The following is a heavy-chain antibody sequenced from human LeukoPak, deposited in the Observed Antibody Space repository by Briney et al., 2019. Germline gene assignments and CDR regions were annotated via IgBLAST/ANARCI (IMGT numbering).Heavy chain of an antibody. D-gene: IGHD6-13*01. CDR2: ISAYNGNT. J-gene: IGHJ5*02. CDR1: GYTFTSYG. Sequence: ASVKVSCKASGYTFTSYGISWVRQAPGQGLEWMGWISAYNGNTNYAQKLQGRVTMTTDTSTSTAYMELRSLRSDDTAVYYCARESSSWDYNWFDPWGQGTLVTVSS. V-gene: IGHV1-18*01. CDR3: ARESSSWDYNWFDP.